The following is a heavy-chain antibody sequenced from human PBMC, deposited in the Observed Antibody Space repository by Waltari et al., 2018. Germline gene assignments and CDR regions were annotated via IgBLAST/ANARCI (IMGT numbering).Heavy chain of an antibody. Sequence: QVQLQQWGAGLLKPSETLSLTCAVYGGSFSGYYWSWIRQPPGKGLEWIGEINHSGSTNYHPSLKSRVTISVDTSKNQFSLKRSSVTAADTAVYYCARNRIAAAGRYYYYYGMDVWGQGTTVTVSS. CDR1: GGSFSGYY. CDR3: ARNRIAAAGRYYYYYGMDV. CDR2: INHSGST. D-gene: IGHD6-13*01. V-gene: IGHV4-34*01. J-gene: IGHJ6*02.